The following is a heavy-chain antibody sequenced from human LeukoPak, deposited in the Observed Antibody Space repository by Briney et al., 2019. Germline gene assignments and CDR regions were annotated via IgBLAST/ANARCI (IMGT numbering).Heavy chain of an antibody. CDR3: ARGRSGSYYVDYYYYMDV. Sequence: PSETLSLTCAVYGGSFSGYYWSWIRQPPGKGLEWIGEINRSGSTNYNPSLKSRVTISVDTSKNQFSLKLSSVTAADTAVYYCARGRSGSYYVDYYYYMDVWGKGTTVTVSS. D-gene: IGHD1-26*01. CDR1: GGSFSGYY. CDR2: INRSGST. V-gene: IGHV4-34*01. J-gene: IGHJ6*03.